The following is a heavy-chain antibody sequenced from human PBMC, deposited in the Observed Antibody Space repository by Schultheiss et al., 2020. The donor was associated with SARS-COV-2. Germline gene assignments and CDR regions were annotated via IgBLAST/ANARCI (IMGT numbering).Heavy chain of an antibody. D-gene: IGHD3-10*01. CDR3: VREQDGVSDY. Sequence: SETLSLTCDVSNYSMRNPYHWAWIRQPPGKGLEWRGSIHHGGAVNYKPSLKGRLTLSMDTSRNQFSLEVYSVTAADTAVYYCVREQDGVSDYWGRGILVTVSS. V-gene: IGHV4-38-2*02. J-gene: IGHJ4*02. CDR2: IHHGGAV. CDR1: NYSMRNPYH.